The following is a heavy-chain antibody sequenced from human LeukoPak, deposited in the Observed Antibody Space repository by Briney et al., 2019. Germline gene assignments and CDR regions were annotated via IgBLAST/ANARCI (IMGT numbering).Heavy chain of an antibody. CDR1: GYSFTNYG. D-gene: IGHD7-27*01. J-gene: IGHJ4*02. CDR2: IYPFDSES. CDR3: ARPNWARRHFDY. Sequence: GESLKISCKVSGYSFTNYGIGWVRQMPGKGLEWMGIIYPFDSESRYSPSFQGQVTISADKSITTAYLQWSSLKASDTAMYYCARPNWARRHFDYWGQGTLVTVSS. V-gene: IGHV5-51*01.